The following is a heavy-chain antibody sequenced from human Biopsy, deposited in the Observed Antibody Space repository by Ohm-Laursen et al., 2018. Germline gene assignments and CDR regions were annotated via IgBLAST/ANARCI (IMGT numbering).Heavy chain of an antibody. CDR3: VGGQKGPPIGVTVPGDAFDL. V-gene: IGHV1-69*13. J-gene: IGHJ3*01. D-gene: IGHD2/OR15-2a*01. CDR2: RIPFFNTI. CDR1: GVTFGTYA. Sequence: SVKVSCKASGVTFGTYAFGWVRQVPGQGLEWMGWRIPFFNTIWYAQNFQDRVVITAERSARTTDMQLSGLRPDDTAVYYCVGGQKGPPIGVTVPGDAFDLWGPGTMVTVSP.